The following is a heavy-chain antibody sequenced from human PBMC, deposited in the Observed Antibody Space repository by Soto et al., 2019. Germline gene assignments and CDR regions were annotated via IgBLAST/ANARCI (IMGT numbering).Heavy chain of an antibody. D-gene: IGHD5-18*01. CDR3: ARDVEGDTAMGYYYYGMDV. V-gene: IGHV3-21*01. CDR1: GFTFSSYS. Sequence: SLRLSCAASGFTFSSYSMNWVRQAPGKGLEWVSSISSSSSYIYYADSVKGRFTISRDNAKNSLYLQMNSLRAEDTAVYYCARDVEGDTAMGYYYYGMDVWGQGTTVTVSS. CDR2: ISSSSSYI. J-gene: IGHJ6*02.